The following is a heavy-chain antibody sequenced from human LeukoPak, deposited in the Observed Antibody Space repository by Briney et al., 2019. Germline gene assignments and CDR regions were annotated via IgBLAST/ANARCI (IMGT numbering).Heavy chain of an antibody. CDR2: INWNGAGT. V-gene: IGHV3-20*04. Sequence: GGXLRLSCAASGFTFDYYGMSWVRQAPGKGLEWVSGINWNGAGTDYADSMKGRFTISRDNAKNSLYLQMNSLRAEDTALYYCARDRYYDTSGFLDYWGQGTLVTVSS. CDR1: GFTFDYYG. CDR3: ARDRYYDTSGFLDY. J-gene: IGHJ4*02. D-gene: IGHD3-22*01.